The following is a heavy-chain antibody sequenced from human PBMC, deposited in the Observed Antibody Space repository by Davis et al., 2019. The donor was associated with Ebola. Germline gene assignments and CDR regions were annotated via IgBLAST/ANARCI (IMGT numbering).Heavy chain of an antibody. CDR1: GFSLSTSGVG. J-gene: IGHJ4*02. D-gene: IGHD5-12*01. Sequence: SGPTLVKPTQTLTLTCTFSGFSLSTSGVGVGWIRQPPGKALEWLVFIYWDDDKRYSPSLKSRLTVTKDTSKNQVVLTMTNMDPVDTGTYYCAHRRSSSGYNWDSGYFDYWGQGTLVTVSS. CDR2: IYWDDDK. CDR3: AHRRSSSGYNWDSGYFDY. V-gene: IGHV2-5*02.